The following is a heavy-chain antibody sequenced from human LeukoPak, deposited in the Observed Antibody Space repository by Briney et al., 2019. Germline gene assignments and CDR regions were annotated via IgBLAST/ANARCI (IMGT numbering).Heavy chain of an antibody. V-gene: IGHV4-4*07. CDR3: ARGVEYSSSAYYYYYMDV. J-gene: IGHJ6*03. Sequence: SETLSLTCTVSGGSISSYYWSWIRQPAGKGLEWIGRIYTSGSTNYNPSLKSRVTMSVDTSKNQFSLKLSSVTAADTAVYYCARGVEYSSSAYYYYYMDVWGKGTTVTVSS. CDR2: IYTSGST. D-gene: IGHD6-6*01. CDR1: GGSISSYY.